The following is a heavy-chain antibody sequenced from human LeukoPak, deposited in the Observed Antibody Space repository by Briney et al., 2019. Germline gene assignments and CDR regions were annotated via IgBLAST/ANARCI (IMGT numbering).Heavy chain of an antibody. V-gene: IGHV3-7*01. CDR1: GLTFSSYW. Sequence: PGGSLRLSCAASGLTFSSYWMSWVRQAPGKGLEWVANIKQDGSEKYYVDSVKGRFTISRDNAKNSLYLQMNSLRAEDTAVYYCARDRGTTVLHREDYWGQGTLVTVSS. CDR3: ARDRGTTVLHREDY. D-gene: IGHD4/OR15-4a*01. CDR2: IKQDGSEK. J-gene: IGHJ4*02.